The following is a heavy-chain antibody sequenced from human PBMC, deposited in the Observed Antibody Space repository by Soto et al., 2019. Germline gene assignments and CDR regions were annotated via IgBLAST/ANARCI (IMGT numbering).Heavy chain of an antibody. Sequence: EVQLLESGGGLVQPGGSLRLSCAAPGFTFSSYAMSWVRQAPGKGLEWVSAISGSGGSTYYADSVKGRFTISRDNSKNTLYLQMNSLRAEDTAVYYCANVYSSGWYIVDYWGQGTLVTVSS. CDR1: GFTFSSYA. D-gene: IGHD6-19*01. CDR2: ISGSGGST. CDR3: ANVYSSGWYIVDY. V-gene: IGHV3-23*01. J-gene: IGHJ4*02.